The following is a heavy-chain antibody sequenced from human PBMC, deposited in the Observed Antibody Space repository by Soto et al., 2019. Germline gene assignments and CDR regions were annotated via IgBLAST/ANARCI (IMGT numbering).Heavy chain of an antibody. CDR2: INPSGGST. V-gene: IGHV1-46*01. J-gene: IGHJ6*02. CDR3: AREQWLADYYYYGMDV. CDR1: GYTFTSYY. D-gene: IGHD6-19*01. Sequence: ASVKVSCKASGYTFTSYYMHWVRQAPGQGLEWMGIINPSGGSTNYAQKLQGRVTMTTDTSTSTAYMELRSLRSDDTAVYYCAREQWLADYYYYGMDVWGQGTTVTVSS.